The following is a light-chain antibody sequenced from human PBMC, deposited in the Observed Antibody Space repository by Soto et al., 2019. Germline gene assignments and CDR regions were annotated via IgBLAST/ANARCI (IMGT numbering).Light chain of an antibody. V-gene: IGKV3-15*01. J-gene: IGKJ2*01. CDR2: DAS. CDR3: QQYHHLKT. CDR1: ETVRSK. Sequence: EIVMTQSPATLSVSPGERVTLSCRASETVRSKVAWYQQKPGQAPRLVMSDASTRATGIPARVSGNGSGTALPLPIRSLQAEDFAVYYWQQYHHLKTFGQGTKLEI.